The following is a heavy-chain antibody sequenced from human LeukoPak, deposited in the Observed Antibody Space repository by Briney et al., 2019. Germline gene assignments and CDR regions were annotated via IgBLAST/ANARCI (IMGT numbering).Heavy chain of an antibody. J-gene: IGHJ4*02. D-gene: IGHD2-15*01. V-gene: IGHV3-33*01. CDR3: ARGNRYCSGGSCYEAFDY. CDR2: IWYDGSEK. CDR1: GFTFSSYG. Sequence: GGSLRLSCAASGFTFSSYGMHWVRQAPGKGLEWVAIIWYDGSEKYYADSVKGRFTISRDNSKNTVYLQMNSLRAEDTAVYYCARGNRYCSGGSCYEAFDYWGQGTLVTVSS.